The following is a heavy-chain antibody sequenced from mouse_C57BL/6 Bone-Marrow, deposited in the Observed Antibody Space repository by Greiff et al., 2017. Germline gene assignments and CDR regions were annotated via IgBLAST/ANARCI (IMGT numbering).Heavy chain of an antibody. V-gene: IGHV5-2*01. CDR3: ARQGWDDYAMDY. J-gene: IGHJ4*01. CDR2: INSDGGRT. CDR1: EYEFPSHD. D-gene: IGHD4-1*01. Sequence: EVMLVESGGGLVQPGESLKLSCESNEYEFPSHDMSWVRKTPEKRLELVAAINSDGGRTYYPDTMERRFIISRDNTKKTLYLQMSSLRSEDTALYYCARQGWDDYAMDYWGQGTSVTVSS.